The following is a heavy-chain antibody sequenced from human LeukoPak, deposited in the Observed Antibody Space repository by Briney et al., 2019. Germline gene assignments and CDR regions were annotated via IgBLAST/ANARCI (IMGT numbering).Heavy chain of an antibody. CDR1: GGSFSGYY. Sequence: SETLSLTCAVYGGSFSGYYWSWIRQPPGKGLEWIGEIDHSGSTNYNPSLKSRATISVDTSKNQFSLKLSSVTAADTAVYYCARSTNLGYYYDSSGYRIVGYWGQGTLVTVSS. J-gene: IGHJ4*02. CDR3: ARSTNLGYYYDSSGYRIVGY. D-gene: IGHD3-22*01. CDR2: IDHSGST. V-gene: IGHV4-34*01.